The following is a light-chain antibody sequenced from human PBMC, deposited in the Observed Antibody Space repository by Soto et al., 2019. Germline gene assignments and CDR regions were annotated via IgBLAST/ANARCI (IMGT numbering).Light chain of an antibody. V-gene: IGKV2-28*01. CDR2: FGS. CDR1: QSLLYNNTYNY. Sequence: EIVMTQSPLTLPVTPGEPASISCRSSQSLLYNNTYNYLDWYVQKPGQSPQLLIYFGSXXXXGXXXRLSGSGSGTDFTLKINRVEAEDVGTYYCMQALQSLTFGQGTRLEIK. CDR3: MQALQSLT. J-gene: IGKJ5*01.